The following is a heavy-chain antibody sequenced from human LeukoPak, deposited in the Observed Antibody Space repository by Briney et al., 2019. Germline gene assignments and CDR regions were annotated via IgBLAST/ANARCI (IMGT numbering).Heavy chain of an antibody. D-gene: IGHD2-2*01. CDR3: ARWGSTSCYDY. CDR1: GFTFSSYG. CDR2: ISYDGSNK. V-gene: IGHV3-30*03. J-gene: IGHJ4*02. Sequence: GGSLRLSCAASGFTFSSYGMHWVRQAPGKGLEWVAVISYDGSNKYYADSVKGRFTISRDNSKNTLFLQMGSLRADDMAVYYCARWGSTSCYDYWGQGTLVTVSS.